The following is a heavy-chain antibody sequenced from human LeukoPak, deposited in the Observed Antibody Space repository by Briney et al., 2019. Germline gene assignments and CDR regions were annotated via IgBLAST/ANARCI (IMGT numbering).Heavy chain of an antibody. Sequence: PSETLSLTCAVYGGSFSGYYWSWIRQPPGKGLEWIGYIYYSGSTNYNPSLKSRVTISVDTSKNQFSLKLSSVTAADTAVYYCARSWGSGSYDWFDPWGQGTLVTVSS. CDR2: IYYSGST. V-gene: IGHV4-59*01. CDR3: ARSWGSGSYDWFDP. CDR1: GGSFSGYY. D-gene: IGHD3-10*01. J-gene: IGHJ5*02.